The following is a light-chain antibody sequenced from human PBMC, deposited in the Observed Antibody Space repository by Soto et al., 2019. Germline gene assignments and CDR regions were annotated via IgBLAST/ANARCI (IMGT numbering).Light chain of an antibody. CDR1: QSLSSY. CDR3: QQYNSYWT. J-gene: IGKJ1*01. Sequence: DIQMTQSPSTLSASLGDNITITCRASQSLSSYLAWYQQKPGRAPKLLIFDASSLERGVPSRFSGSGSGTEFTLTISSLQPDDFATYYCQQYNSYWTFGQGTKVDIK. V-gene: IGKV1-5*01. CDR2: DAS.